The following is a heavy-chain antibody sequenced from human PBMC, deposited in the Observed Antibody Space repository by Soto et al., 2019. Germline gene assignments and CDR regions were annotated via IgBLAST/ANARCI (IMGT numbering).Heavy chain of an antibody. CDR2: ISAYNGNT. D-gene: IGHD6-6*01. J-gene: IGHJ4*02. CDR3: ARSGGPSSSSDRYYFDY. CDR1: GYTFTSYG. V-gene: IGHV1-18*01. Sequence: ASVKVSCKASGYTFTSYGISWVRQAPGQGLEWMGWISAYNGNTNYAQKLQGRVTMTTDTSTSTAYMELRSLRSDDTAVDYCARSGGPSSSSDRYYFDYWGQGTLVTVSS.